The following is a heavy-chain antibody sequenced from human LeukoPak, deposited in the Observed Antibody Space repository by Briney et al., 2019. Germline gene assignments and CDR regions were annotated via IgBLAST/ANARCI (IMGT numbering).Heavy chain of an antibody. D-gene: IGHD4-11*01. J-gene: IGHJ6*02. CDR3: ARLTVTTAHYYYYYGMDV. V-gene: IGHV1-69*13. CDR2: IIPIFGTA. Sequence: GASVKVSCKASGGTFISYAISWVRQAPGQGLEWMGGIIPIFGTANYAQKFQGRVTITADESTSTAYMELSSLRSEDTAVYYCARLTVTTAHYYYYYGMDVWGQGTTVTVSS. CDR1: GGTFISYA.